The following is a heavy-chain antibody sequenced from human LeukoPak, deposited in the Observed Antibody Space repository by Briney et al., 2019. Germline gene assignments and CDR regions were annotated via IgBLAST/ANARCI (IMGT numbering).Heavy chain of an antibody. D-gene: IGHD2-21*02. V-gene: IGHV3-53*01. CDR3: ARVWDCGGDCYPFAY. Sequence: GGSLRLSCAASGFTVSSNYMSWVRQPPGKGLEWVAVIYSGGSTYYAGSVKGRFTISGDNSKNTLYLQMNSLRADDTAVYYCARVWDCGGDCYPFAYWGQGTLATVSS. CDR2: IYSGGST. J-gene: IGHJ4*02. CDR1: GFTVSSNY.